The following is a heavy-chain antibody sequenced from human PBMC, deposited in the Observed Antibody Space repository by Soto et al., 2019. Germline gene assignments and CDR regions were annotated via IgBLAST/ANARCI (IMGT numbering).Heavy chain of an antibody. CDR3: ATTLYGDYVFGYFDY. CDR2: IYYSGST. J-gene: IGHJ4*02. Sequence: PSETVSLTCTVSGGSISSYYWSWIRQPPGKGLEWIGYIYYSGSTNYNPSLKSRVTISVDTSKNQFSLKLSSVTAADTAVYYCATTLYGDYVFGYFDYWGQGTLVTVSS. CDR1: GGSISSYY. V-gene: IGHV4-59*08. D-gene: IGHD4-17*01.